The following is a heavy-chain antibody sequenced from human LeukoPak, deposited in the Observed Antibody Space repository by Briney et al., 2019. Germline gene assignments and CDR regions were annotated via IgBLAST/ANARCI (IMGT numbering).Heavy chain of an antibody. Sequence: SVKVSFKASGGTFSSYAFSWVRQAPGQGLEWMGGIFPMFGTPDYAQKFQGRVTITADESTSTAYMELSSLRSEDTAVYYCARVSMGATFFYYYAMDVWGQGTTVTVSS. CDR1: GGTFSSYA. J-gene: IGHJ6*02. CDR3: ARVSMGATFFYYYAMDV. V-gene: IGHV1-69*13. CDR2: IFPMFGTP. D-gene: IGHD1-26*01.